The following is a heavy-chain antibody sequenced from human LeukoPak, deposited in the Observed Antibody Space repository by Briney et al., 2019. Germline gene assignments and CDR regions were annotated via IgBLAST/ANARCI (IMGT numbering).Heavy chain of an antibody. CDR3: ARAEIELQWFGESKLKWFDY. J-gene: IGHJ4*02. D-gene: IGHD3-10*01. V-gene: IGHV4-4*07. CDR2: VHSSRGS. Sequence: ASETLSLTCAVSGGSITNYYWSWIRQPPGKGLEWIGRVHSSRGSNYNPSLKSRVTISVDTSKKQFSLKVRSVTAAETAVYYCARAEIELQWFGESKLKWFDYWGQGTLVTVSS. CDR1: GGSITNYY.